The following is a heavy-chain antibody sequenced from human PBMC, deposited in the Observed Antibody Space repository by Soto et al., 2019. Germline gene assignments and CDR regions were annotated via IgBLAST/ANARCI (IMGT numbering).Heavy chain of an antibody. CDR1: GFMFSDYV. J-gene: IGHJ6*02. CDR3: AKASQATEGPQIRYYYYGLDV. V-gene: IGHV3-23*01. CDR2: ITGSGGTT. Sequence: GGSLRLSCAASGFMFSDYVMSWVRQAPGKGLEWVSVITGSGGTTYYEDSVKGRFTISRDNSKNTLSLQMNSLRVEDTAVYYCAKASQATEGPQIRYYYYGLDVWGQGTTVTVSS.